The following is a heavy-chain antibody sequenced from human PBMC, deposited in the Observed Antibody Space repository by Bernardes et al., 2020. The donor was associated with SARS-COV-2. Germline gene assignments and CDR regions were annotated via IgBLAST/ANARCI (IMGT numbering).Heavy chain of an antibody. CDR3: ARGRRYVDTAMVPFDY. J-gene: IGHJ4*02. D-gene: IGHD5-18*01. CDR1: GGSFSGYY. CDR2: INHSGST. V-gene: IGHV4-34*01. Sequence: SETLSLTCAVYGGSFSGYYWSWIRQPPGKGLEWIGEINHSGSTNYNPSLKSRVTISVDTSKNQFSLKLSSVTAADTAVYYCARGRRYVDTAMVPFDYWGQGTLVTVSS.